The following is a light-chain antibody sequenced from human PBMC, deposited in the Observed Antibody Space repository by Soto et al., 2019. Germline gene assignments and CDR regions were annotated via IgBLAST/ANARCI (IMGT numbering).Light chain of an antibody. J-gene: IGLJ2*01. CDR1: NSDVGAYNS. V-gene: IGLV2-14*01. Sequence: QSALTQPASVSGSPGQSITISCTGTNSDVGAYNSVSWYQQHPGKAPKLMIYEATNRPSGVSYRFSGSKSGNTASLTISGLQAEDEADYYCSSYTGSTTLDVLFGGGTKLTVL. CDR3: SSYTGSTTLDVL. CDR2: EAT.